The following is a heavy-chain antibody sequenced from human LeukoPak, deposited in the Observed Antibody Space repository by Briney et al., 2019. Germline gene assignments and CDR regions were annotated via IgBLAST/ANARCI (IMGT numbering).Heavy chain of an antibody. CDR2: ISSSSSTI. Sequence: GGSLRLSCAASGFTFSSYSMNWVRQAPGKGLEWVSYISSSSSTIYYADSVKGRFTISRDNAKNSLYLQMNSLRAEDTAVYYCAKTGLLLWFGELSRNDYWGQGTLVTVSS. D-gene: IGHD3-10*01. CDR3: AKTGLLLWFGELSRNDY. CDR1: GFTFSSYS. V-gene: IGHV3-48*01. J-gene: IGHJ4*02.